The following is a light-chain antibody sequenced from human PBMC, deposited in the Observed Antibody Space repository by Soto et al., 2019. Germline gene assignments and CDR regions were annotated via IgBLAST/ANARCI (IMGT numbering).Light chain of an antibody. Sequence: EIVMNPYPRTVCSSPGERATLSCRASQSVSSSALAWYQQKPGQAPRRLIYGASSRATGIPDRFSGSGSGTEFTLTISSLQPDDFATYYCQHYNSYSEAFGQGTKVDIK. CDR2: GAS. V-gene: IGKV3-20*01. J-gene: IGKJ1*01. CDR1: QSVSSSA. CDR3: QHYNSYSEA.